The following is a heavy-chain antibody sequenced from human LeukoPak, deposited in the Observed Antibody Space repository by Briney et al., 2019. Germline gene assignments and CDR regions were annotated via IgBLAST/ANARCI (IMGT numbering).Heavy chain of an antibody. D-gene: IGHD1-7*01. V-gene: IGHV1-69*04. CDR2: IIPILGIA. J-gene: IGHJ3*02. Sequence: GASVKASCKASGGTFSSYAISWVRQAPGQGLEWMGRIIPILGIANYAQKFQGRVTITADKSTSTAYMELSSLRSDDTAVYYCARVLRWNYVEDAFDIWGQGTMVTVSS. CDR3: ARVLRWNYVEDAFDI. CDR1: GGTFSSYA.